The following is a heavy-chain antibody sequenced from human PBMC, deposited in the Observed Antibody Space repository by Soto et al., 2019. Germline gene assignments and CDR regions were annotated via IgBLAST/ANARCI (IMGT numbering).Heavy chain of an antibody. CDR3: ARDSSSPRLHFDF. Sequence: PGGSLRLSCPASGFTFSSYEMNWVRQAPGKGLEWVAYISSSGYTVYYADSVRGRFTISRDNAKSSLYLQMNSLRAEDTAVYYCARDSSSPRLHFDFWGQGTLVTVSS. CDR1: GFTFSSYE. V-gene: IGHV3-48*03. CDR2: ISSSGYTV. J-gene: IGHJ4*02. D-gene: IGHD2-2*01.